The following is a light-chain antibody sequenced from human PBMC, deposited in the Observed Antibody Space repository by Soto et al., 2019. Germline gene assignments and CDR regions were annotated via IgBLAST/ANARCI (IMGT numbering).Light chain of an antibody. V-gene: IGLV2-8*01. J-gene: IGLJ2*01. Sequence: QSALTQPPSASGSPGQSVTISCTGTSSDVGGYNYVSWYQQHPGKAPKLMIYEVSKRPSGVPDRFSGSKSGNTASLTVSGLQAEDEADYYCSSYAGSKNLGVVFGRGTKLTVL. CDR3: SSYAGSKNLGVV. CDR1: SSDVGGYNY. CDR2: EVS.